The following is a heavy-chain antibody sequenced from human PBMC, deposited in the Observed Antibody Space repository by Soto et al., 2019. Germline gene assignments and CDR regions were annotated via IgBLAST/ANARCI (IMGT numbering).Heavy chain of an antibody. D-gene: IGHD5-12*01. V-gene: IGHV3-30-3*01. CDR1: GFTFSSYA. CDR2: ISYDGSNK. Sequence: LRLSCAASGFTFSSYAMHWVRQAPGKGLEWVAVISYDGSNKYYADSVKGRFTISRDNSKNTLYLQMNSLRAEDTAVYYCARPRGYSGYDPTAVYYYGMDVWGQGTTVTVSS. CDR3: ARPRGYSGYDPTAVYYYGMDV. J-gene: IGHJ6*02.